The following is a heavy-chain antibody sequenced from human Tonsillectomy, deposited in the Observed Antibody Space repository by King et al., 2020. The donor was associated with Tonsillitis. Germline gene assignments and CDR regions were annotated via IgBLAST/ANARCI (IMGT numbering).Heavy chain of an antibody. CDR3: ARSGIYSGSYSDAFDI. J-gene: IGHJ3*02. CDR1: GFTFSSFA. V-gene: IGHV3-30*01. D-gene: IGHD1-26*01. Sequence: VQLVESGGGGVQPGRSLRLSCAASGFTFSSFAMHWVRQAPGKGLEWVAVISFDGSNKYYADSVKGQFTVSRDTSKNTLYLQMNSLRAEDTAVYYCARSGIYSGSYSDAFDIWGQGTMVTVSS. CDR2: ISFDGSNK.